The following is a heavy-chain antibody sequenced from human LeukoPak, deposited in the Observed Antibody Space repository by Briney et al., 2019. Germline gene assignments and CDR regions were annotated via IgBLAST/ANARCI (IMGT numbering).Heavy chain of an antibody. D-gene: IGHD3-10*01. CDR2: ISGSGGST. J-gene: IGHJ5*02. Sequence: GGSLRLSCAASGFTFSSYAMSWVRQAPGKGLEWVSAISGSGGSTYYADSVKGRFTISRDNSKNTLYLQMNSLRAEDTAVYYCAKDRLWFGELNNWFYPWGQGTLVTVSS. CDR3: AKDRLWFGELNNWFYP. V-gene: IGHV3-23*01. CDR1: GFTFSSYA.